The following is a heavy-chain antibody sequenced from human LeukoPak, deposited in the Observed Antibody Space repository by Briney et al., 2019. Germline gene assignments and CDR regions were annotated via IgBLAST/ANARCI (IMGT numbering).Heavy chain of an antibody. CDR1: GGSISNYY. CDR2: IYYSGST. J-gene: IGHJ4*02. Sequence: SETLSLTCTVSGGSISNYYWSWIRQPPGKGLEWIGYIYYSGSTDYNPSLKSRVTMSVDTSKNQFSLKLNSVTPADTAVYYCARGGQGMFRGDYFGHWGQGALVTVSS. D-gene: IGHD3-10*01. V-gene: IGHV4-59*01. CDR3: ARGGQGMFRGDYFGH.